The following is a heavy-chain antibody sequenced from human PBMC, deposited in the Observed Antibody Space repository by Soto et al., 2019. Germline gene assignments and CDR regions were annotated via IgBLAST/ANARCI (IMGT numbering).Heavy chain of an antibody. CDR2: IIPIFGTA. Sequence: SVKVSCKASGGTSSSYAISWVRQAPGQGLEWMGGIIPIFGTANYAQKFQGRVTITADESTSTAYMELSSLRSEDTAVYYCAHGGYSYGYDYFDYWGQGTLVTVSS. D-gene: IGHD5-18*01. J-gene: IGHJ4*02. CDR1: GGTSSSYA. CDR3: AHGGYSYGYDYFDY. V-gene: IGHV1-69*13.